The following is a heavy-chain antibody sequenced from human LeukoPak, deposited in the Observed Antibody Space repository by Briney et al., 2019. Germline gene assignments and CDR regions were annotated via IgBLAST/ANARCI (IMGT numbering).Heavy chain of an antibody. CDR3: ARSVAGKYYYYYYYMDV. J-gene: IGHJ6*03. CDR1: GGSISSHY. D-gene: IGHD6-19*01. V-gene: IGHV4-59*11. Sequence: PSETLSLTCTVSGGSISSHYWSWIRQPPGKGLEWIGYIYYSGSTNYNPSLKSRVTISVDTSKNQFSLKLSSVTAADTAVYYCARSVAGKYYYYYYYMDVWGKGTTVTISS. CDR2: IYYSGST.